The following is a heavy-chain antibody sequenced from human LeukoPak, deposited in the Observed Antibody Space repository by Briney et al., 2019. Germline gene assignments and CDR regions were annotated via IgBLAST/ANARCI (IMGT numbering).Heavy chain of an antibody. Sequence: GGSLRLSCAASGFTFNAFGMNWVRQAPGKGLEWVSYIGTTSGAIYYADSVKGRFTISRDNSKNTLYLQMNSLRPEDTAVYYCAKLHNLNCDYWGLGTLATVSS. D-gene: IGHD1-14*01. V-gene: IGHV3-48*01. CDR1: GFTFNAFG. CDR2: IGTTSGAI. J-gene: IGHJ4*02. CDR3: AKLHNLNCDY.